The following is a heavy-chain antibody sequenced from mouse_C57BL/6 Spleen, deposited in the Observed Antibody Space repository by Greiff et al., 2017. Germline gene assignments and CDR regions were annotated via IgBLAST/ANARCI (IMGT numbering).Heavy chain of an antibody. CDR3: ARNYYGSSLVYFDV. V-gene: IGHV1-81*01. D-gene: IGHD1-1*01. CDR1: GYTFTSYG. J-gene: IGHJ1*03. Sequence: VQLQQSGAELARPGASVKLSCKASGYTFTSYGISWVKQRTGQGLEWIGEIYPRSGNTYYNEKFKGKATLTADKSSSTAYMELRSLTSEDSAVYFCARNYYGSSLVYFDVWGTGTTVTVSS. CDR2: IYPRSGNT.